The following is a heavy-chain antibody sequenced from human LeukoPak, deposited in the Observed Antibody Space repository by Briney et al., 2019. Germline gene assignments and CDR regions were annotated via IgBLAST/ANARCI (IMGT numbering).Heavy chain of an antibody. Sequence: GASVKVSCKASGGTFSSYAFSWVRQAPGQGLEWMGRIIPIFGTANYAQKLQGRVTMTTDTSTSTAYMELSSLRSEDTAVYYCATAGVFGAYFDYWGQGTLVTVSS. CDR2: IIPIFGTA. D-gene: IGHD3-16*01. CDR3: ATAGVFGAYFDY. J-gene: IGHJ4*02. V-gene: IGHV1-69*05. CDR1: GGTFSSYA.